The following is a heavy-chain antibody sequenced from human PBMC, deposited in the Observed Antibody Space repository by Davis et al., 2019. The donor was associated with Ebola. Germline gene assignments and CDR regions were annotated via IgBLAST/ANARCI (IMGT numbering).Heavy chain of an antibody. CDR3: ARGPIYRHYGMDV. V-gene: IGHV4-30-2*01. CDR1: GGSISSGGYS. CDR2: IYHSGST. J-gene: IGHJ6*02. D-gene: IGHD3-9*01. Sequence: MPSETLSLTCAVSGGSISSGGYSWSWIRQPPGKGLEWIGYIYHSGSTYYNPSLKSRVTISVDRSKNQFSLKLSSVTAADTAVYYCARGPIYRHYGMDVWGQGTTVTVSS.